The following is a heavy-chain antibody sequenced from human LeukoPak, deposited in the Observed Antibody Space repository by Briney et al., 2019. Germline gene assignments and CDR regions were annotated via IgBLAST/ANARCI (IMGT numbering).Heavy chain of an antibody. V-gene: IGHV3-23*01. D-gene: IGHD3-10*01. Sequence: GGSLRLSCAASGFTFSSYAMNWVRQAPGKGLEWVSAISGSGGSTYYADSVKGRFTISRDNSKNTLYLQMNSLRAEDTAVYYCAKDSSVAYYYGSGSFYNWGQGTLVTVSS. CDR1: GFTFSSYA. J-gene: IGHJ4*02. CDR3: AKDSSVAYYYGSGSFYN. CDR2: ISGSGGST.